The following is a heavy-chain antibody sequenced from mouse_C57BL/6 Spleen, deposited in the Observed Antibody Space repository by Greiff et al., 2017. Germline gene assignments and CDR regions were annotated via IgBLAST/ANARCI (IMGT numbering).Heavy chain of an antibody. J-gene: IGHJ1*03. Sequence: QVQLKQPGAELVRPGTSVKLSCKASGYTFTSYWMHWVKQRPGQGLEWIGVIDPSDSYTNYNQKFKGKATLTVDTSSSTAYMQLSSLTSEDSAVYYCARRGPITTVKYFDVWGTGTTVTVSS. CDR1: GYTFTSYW. V-gene: IGHV1-59*01. CDR3: ARRGPITTVKYFDV. CDR2: IDPSDSYT. D-gene: IGHD1-1*01.